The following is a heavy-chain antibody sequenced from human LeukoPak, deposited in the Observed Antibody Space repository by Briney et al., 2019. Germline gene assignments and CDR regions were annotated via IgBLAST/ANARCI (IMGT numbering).Heavy chain of an antibody. V-gene: IGHV1-69*04. D-gene: IGHD3-3*01. Sequence: ASVKVSCKASGGTFSSYAISWVRQAPGQGLEWMGRIIPILGIANYAQKFQGRVTITADKSTSTAYMELSSLRSEDTAVYYCARPGAITIFGVVIGAFDIWGQGTMVTVSS. CDR1: GGTFSSYA. CDR2: IIPILGIA. CDR3: ARPGAITIFGVVIGAFDI. J-gene: IGHJ3*02.